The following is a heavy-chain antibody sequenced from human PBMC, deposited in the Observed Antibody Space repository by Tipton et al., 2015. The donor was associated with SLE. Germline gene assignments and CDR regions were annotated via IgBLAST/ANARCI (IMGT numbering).Heavy chain of an antibody. CDR3: ARRRKDTTVVDPAQDYYYYYIDF. CDR1: GFTFRSYN. V-gene: IGHV3-21*01. Sequence: SLRLSCVASGFTFRSYNMNWVRQAPGKGLEWVASISSSTTYIYYGDSVKGRFTISRDNAKNSLYLQMDSLRAEDTAVYYCARRRKDTTVVDPAQDYYYYYIDFWGKGTTVTVSS. CDR2: ISSSTTYI. D-gene: IGHD5-18*01. J-gene: IGHJ6*03.